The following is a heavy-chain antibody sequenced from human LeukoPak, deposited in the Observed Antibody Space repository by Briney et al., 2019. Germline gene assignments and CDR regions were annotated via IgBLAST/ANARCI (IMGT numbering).Heavy chain of an antibody. CDR2: INPNSGGT. J-gene: IGHJ3*02. V-gene: IGHV1-2*02. Sequence: ASVKVSCKASGYTFTGYYMHWVRQAPGQGLEWMGWINPNSGGTNYAQKFQGRVTMTRDTSISTAYMELSRLRSDDTAVYYCASYDYGGNSLAFDIWGQGTMVTVSS. CDR3: ASYDYGGNSLAFDI. CDR1: GYTFTGYY. D-gene: IGHD4-23*01.